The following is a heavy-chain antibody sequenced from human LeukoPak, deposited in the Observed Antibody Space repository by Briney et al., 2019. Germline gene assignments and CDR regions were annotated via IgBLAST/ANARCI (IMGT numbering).Heavy chain of an antibody. Sequence: PGGSLRLSCAASGFTFSSHWMSWVRQAPGKGLEWVANINQGGNDRNYVDSVKGRFTISRDNAQNSLYLQMNSLRAEDTAVYYCANQPDTDAFDIWGQGTMVTVSS. CDR2: INQGGNDR. J-gene: IGHJ3*02. CDR3: ANQPDTDAFDI. CDR1: GFTFSSHW. V-gene: IGHV3-7*03. D-gene: IGHD3-9*01.